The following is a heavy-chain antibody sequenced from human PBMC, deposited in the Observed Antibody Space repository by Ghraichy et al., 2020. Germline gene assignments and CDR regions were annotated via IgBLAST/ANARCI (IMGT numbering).Heavy chain of an antibody. CDR1: GASISSESHY. Sequence: SQTISLTCTVSGASISSESHYWGWIRQPPGKGLEWIGNIYYSGNTNYNPSLKSRDTISVDTYKNQFSLKLTSVNAADTAVYFCARGMTYYYDSSTYLLDYWGQGTLVTVSS. CDR3: ARGMTYYYDSSTYLLDY. D-gene: IGHD3-22*01. V-gene: IGHV4-39*01. CDR2: IYYSGNT. J-gene: IGHJ4*02.